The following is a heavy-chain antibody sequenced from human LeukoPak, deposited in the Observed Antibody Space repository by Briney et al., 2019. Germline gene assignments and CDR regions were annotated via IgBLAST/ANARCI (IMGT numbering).Heavy chain of an antibody. CDR2: XSXDGSNK. V-gene: IGHV3-30*18. Sequence: EWVAVXSXDGSNKYYADSVKGRFTISRDNSKNTLYLQMNSLRAEDTAVYYCAKEHYYDSSGYYPSFDYWGQGTLVTVSS. CDR3: AKEHYYDSSGYYPSFDY. D-gene: IGHD3-22*01. J-gene: IGHJ4*02.